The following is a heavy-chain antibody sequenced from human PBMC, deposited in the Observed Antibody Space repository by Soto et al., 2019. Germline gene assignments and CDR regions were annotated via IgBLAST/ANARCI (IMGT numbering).Heavy chain of an antibody. CDR2: ISSSGSTI. Sequence: PGGSLRLSCAASGFTFSDYYMSWIRQAPGKGLEWVSYISSSGSTIYYADSVKGRFTISRYNAKNSLYLQMNSLRAEDTAVYYCARDLYSSGWFCDYWGQGTLVTVSS. J-gene: IGHJ4*02. D-gene: IGHD6-19*01. CDR1: GFTFSDYY. CDR3: ARDLYSSGWFCDY. V-gene: IGHV3-11*01.